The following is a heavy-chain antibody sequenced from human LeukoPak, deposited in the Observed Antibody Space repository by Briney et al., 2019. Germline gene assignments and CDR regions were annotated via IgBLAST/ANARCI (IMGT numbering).Heavy chain of an antibody. V-gene: IGHV1-18*01. Sequence: ASVKVSCKASGYTFTSYGISWVRQAPGQGLEWMGWISAYNGNTNYAQKLQGRVTMTTDTSTSTAYMELRSLRSDDTAVYYCARGSAYCYDSSGYGMDVWGQGTTVTVSS. CDR3: ARGSAYCYDSSGYGMDV. D-gene: IGHD3-22*01. CDR2: ISAYNGNT. CDR1: GYTFTSYG. J-gene: IGHJ6*02.